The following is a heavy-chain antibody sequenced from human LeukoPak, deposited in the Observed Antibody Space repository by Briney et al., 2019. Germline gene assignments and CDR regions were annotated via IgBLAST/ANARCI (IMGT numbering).Heavy chain of an antibody. D-gene: IGHD3-10*01. CDR3: ARGIKRYYYYGLGSFPYDS. Sequence: PSETPSLTCAVYGGSLSSYYWSWVRQSPGKGLEWIGEMHRDGRSDYNPSLGSRVTISVDASKNQFSLYLRSMTAADTAVYYCARGIKRYYYYGLGSFPYDSWGQGSLVTVSS. J-gene: IGHJ4*02. CDR2: MHRDGRS. CDR1: GGSLSSYY. V-gene: IGHV4-34*01.